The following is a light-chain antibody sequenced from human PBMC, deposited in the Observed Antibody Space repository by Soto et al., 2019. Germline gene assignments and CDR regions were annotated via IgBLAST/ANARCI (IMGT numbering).Light chain of an antibody. CDR3: QQSYVPPLT. Sequence: DIQMTQSPYSLSASVGDRVTITCLASESIRSNLNWYQQKPGKAPKLLIYGASRLQSGVPSRFSGSGSGTDFTLIISSLQPEDFATYYGQQSYVPPLTFGQGPKLEIK. V-gene: IGKV1-39*01. J-gene: IGKJ2*01. CDR1: ESIRSN. CDR2: GAS.